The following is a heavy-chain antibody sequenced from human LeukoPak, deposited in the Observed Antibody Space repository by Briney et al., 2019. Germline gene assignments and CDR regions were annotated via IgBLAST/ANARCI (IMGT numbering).Heavy chain of an antibody. CDR3: VKDLSGYWTFDY. J-gene: IGHJ4*01. Sequence: PGGSLRLSCAASGFTFSNYYMHWGRQAPGKGLEWVAVISDDGNRKYYADSVQGRFTISRDNSKNTLYLQMNSLRAEDTAVYFCVKDLSGYWTFDYWGHGTLVTVSS. CDR2: ISDDGNRK. D-gene: IGHD1-1*01. V-gene: IGHV3-30*18. CDR1: GFTFSNYY.